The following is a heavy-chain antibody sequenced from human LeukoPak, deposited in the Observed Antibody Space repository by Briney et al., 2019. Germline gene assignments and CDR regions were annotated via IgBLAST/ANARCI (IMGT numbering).Heavy chain of an antibody. CDR3: ARELRFWAEVASSRGPADY. V-gene: IGHV3-20*04. Sequence: GGSLRLSCATSGFSFDDFAMSWVRQAPGRGLEWVSGVTARGDDRGYVDSVKGRFTVSRDNAKNSLYLDMNSLRAEDTALYYCARELRFWAEVASSRGPADYWGQGTLVTVSS. J-gene: IGHJ4*02. CDR2: VTARGDDR. D-gene: IGHD3/OR15-3a*01. CDR1: GFSFDDFA.